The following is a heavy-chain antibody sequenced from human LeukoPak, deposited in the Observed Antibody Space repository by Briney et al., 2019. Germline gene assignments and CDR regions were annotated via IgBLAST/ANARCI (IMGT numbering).Heavy chain of an antibody. CDR2: ISYDGSNK. CDR3: ESHNYGKAYFDY. J-gene: IGHJ4*02. Sequence: GGSLRLSCAASGFTFSSYAMHWVRQAPGKGLEWVAVISYDGSNKYCADSVKGRFTISRDNSKNTLYLQMNNLRAEDTAVYYCESHNYGKAYFDYWGQGSLVTVSS. D-gene: IGHD5-18*01. CDR1: GFTFSSYA. V-gene: IGHV3-30*04.